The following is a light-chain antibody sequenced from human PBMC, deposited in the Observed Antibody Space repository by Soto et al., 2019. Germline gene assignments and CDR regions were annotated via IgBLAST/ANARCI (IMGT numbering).Light chain of an antibody. CDR3: SSYSISTAYL. CDR2: EVS. Sequence: QSALTQPASVSGSPGQSITIPCTGTRSDVGGYDYVSWYQLHPGKAPKLMVFEVSNRPSGVSYRFSGSKSGNTASLTISGLQAEDEADYFCSSYSISTAYLFGTGTKVTVL. V-gene: IGLV2-14*01. CDR1: RSDVGGYDY. J-gene: IGLJ1*01.